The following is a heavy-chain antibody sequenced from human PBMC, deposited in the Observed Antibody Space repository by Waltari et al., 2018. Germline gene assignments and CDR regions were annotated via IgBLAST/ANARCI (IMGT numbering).Heavy chain of an antibody. CDR2: INHSGSI. Sequence: QVQLQPWGAGLLKPSETLSLTCAVYGESFSASYWSWIRESPGKGLEWIGEINHSGSITYNPSLRSRVTISVDTSKNQFSLNLRNVSVADTAMYFCARAARHGYRNGYPVYFDYWGQGTLVTVSS. D-gene: IGHD5-18*01. J-gene: IGHJ4*02. CDR1: GESFSASY. CDR3: ARAARHGYRNGYPVYFDY. V-gene: IGHV4-34*01.